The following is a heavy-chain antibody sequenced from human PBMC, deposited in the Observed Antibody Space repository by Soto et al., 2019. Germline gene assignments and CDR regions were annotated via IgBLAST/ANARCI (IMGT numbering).Heavy chain of an antibody. V-gene: IGHV1-8*01. D-gene: IGHD6-13*01. CDR3: ARELYSTVRFDP. CDR2: MNPNSGNT. Sequence: QVQLVQSGAEVKKPGASVKVSCKASGYTFTSYDINWVRQATGQGLEWMGWMNPNSGNTGYAQKFQGRVTMTRNTSISTAYMELRRLRSDDTAVYYCARELYSTVRFDPWGQGTLVTVSS. J-gene: IGHJ5*02. CDR1: GYTFTSYD.